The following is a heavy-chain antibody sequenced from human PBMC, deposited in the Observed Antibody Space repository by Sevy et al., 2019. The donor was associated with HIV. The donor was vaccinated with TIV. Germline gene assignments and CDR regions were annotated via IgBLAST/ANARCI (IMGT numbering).Heavy chain of an antibody. V-gene: IGHV1-18*01. CDR1: GYTFTSYG. Sequence: ASVKVSCKASGYTFTSYGISWVRQAPGQGLEWMGWISAYNGNTNYAQKLQGRVTMTTDTSTSTAYMELRSLRSDDTAVYYCARAYDFLSRNWFDPWGQGTLVTVSS. CDR2: ISAYNGNT. D-gene: IGHD3-3*01. CDR3: ARAYDFLSRNWFDP. J-gene: IGHJ5*02.